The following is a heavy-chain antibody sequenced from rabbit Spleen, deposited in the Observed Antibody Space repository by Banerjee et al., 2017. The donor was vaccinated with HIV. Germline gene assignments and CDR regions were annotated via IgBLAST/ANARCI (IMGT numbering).Heavy chain of an antibody. V-gene: IGHV1S45*01. CDR2: INTYTGKS. CDR1: GFSFSDKAV. J-gene: IGHJ4*01. CDR3: ARDLVVVIGWNFNL. Sequence: QEQLVESGGGLVQPEGSLKLSCTASGFSFSDKAVMCWVRQAPGKGLEWIACINTYTGKSVYASWATGRFTISRTSSITVTLQMTSLTAADTATYFCARDLVVVIGWNFNLWGPGTLVTVS. D-gene: IGHD8-1*01.